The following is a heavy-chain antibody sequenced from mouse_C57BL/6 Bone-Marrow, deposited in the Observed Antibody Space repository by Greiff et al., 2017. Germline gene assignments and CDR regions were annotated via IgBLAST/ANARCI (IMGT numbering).Heavy chain of an antibody. CDR1: GFTFSDYG. CDR3: ARRPPPITTVVAKAY. V-gene: IGHV5-17*01. J-gene: IGHJ3*01. CDR2: ISSGSSTI. Sequence: EVKLEESGGGLVKPGGSLKLSCAASGFTFSDYGMHWVRQAPEKGLEWVAYISSGSSTIYYADTVKGRFTIARDNAKNTLFLQMTSLRSEDTAMYYCARRPPPITTVVAKAYWGQGTLVTVSA. D-gene: IGHD1-1*01.